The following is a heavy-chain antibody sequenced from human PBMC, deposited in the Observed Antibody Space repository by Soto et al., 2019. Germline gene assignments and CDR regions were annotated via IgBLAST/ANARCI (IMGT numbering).Heavy chain of an antibody. CDR3: AKGRYHYENNGYYNSFGY. CDR1: GFTFGNYA. J-gene: IGHJ4*02. D-gene: IGHD3-22*01. CDR2: ISAGGSRT. Sequence: PGGSLGLSCVVSGFTFGNYAMSWVRQAPGKGLEWVSGISAGGSRTYYAEPVKGRFTISRDNSKNTLFLQMNSLRAEDMGVYYCAKGRYHYENNGYYNSFGYWGQGTLVTVSS. V-gene: IGHV3-23*01.